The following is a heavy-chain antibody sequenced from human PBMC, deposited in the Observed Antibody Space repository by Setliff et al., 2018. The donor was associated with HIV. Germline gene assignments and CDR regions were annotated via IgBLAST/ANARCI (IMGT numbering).Heavy chain of an antibody. CDR3: AREGVDIRSSTDYRYYMDV. CDR1: GGTFSSYG. V-gene: IGHV1-69*05. Sequence: SVKVSCKASGGTFSSYGISWVRQAPGQGLEWMGGTIPIFGSTNYAQKFQDRVTIITDESTSTAYMELSSLRTEDTAVYYCAREGVDIRSSTDYRYYMDVWGKGTTVTVSS. J-gene: IGHJ6*03. CDR2: TIPIFGST. D-gene: IGHD5-12*01.